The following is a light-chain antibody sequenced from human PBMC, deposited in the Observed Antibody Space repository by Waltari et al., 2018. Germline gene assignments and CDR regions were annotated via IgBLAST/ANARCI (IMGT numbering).Light chain of an antibody. CDR3: QQYDYWPWT. J-gene: IGKJ1*01. CDR1: QSVGRS. Sequence: EILLTQSPGTLSLSPGEGATLSCRASQSVGRSLAWYQQKPGQPPRLLIFGTSNRATGIPDRFSGGGSGTDFSLTISSLQPEDFATYYCQQYDYWPWTFGQGTRVETK. CDR2: GTS. V-gene: IGKV3D-15*01.